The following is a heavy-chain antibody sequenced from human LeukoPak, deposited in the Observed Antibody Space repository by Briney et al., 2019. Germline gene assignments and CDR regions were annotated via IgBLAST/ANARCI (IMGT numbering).Heavy chain of an antibody. CDR2: ISSSGSTM. CDR1: GFTFSDYY. Sequence: GGSLRPSCAASGFTFSDYYMSWIRQAPGKGLEWVSYISSSGSTMYYADSVKGRFTISRDNAKNSLYLQMNSLRAEDTAVYYCAREDIVVVPARVAYYYYGMDVWGQGTTVTVSS. V-gene: IGHV3-11*01. D-gene: IGHD2-2*01. CDR3: AREDIVVVPARVAYYYYGMDV. J-gene: IGHJ6*02.